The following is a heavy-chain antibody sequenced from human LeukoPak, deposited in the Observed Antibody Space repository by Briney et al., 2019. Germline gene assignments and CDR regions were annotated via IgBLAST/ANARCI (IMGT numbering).Heavy chain of an antibody. CDR1: GFTFSSYW. CDR2: IKQDGSEK. D-gene: IGHD1-26*01. CDR3: ARAGGTYYGIAFDI. Sequence: GGSLRLSCAASGFTFSSYWMSWVRQAPGKGLEWVANIKQDGSEKYYVDSVKGRFTISRDNAKNSLYLQTNSLRAEDTAVYYCARAGGTYYGIAFDIWGQGTMVTVSS. V-gene: IGHV3-7*01. J-gene: IGHJ3*02.